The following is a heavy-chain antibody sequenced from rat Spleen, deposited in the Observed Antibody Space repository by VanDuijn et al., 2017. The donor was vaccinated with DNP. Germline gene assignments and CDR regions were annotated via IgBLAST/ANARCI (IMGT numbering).Heavy chain of an antibody. CDR3: AIGRLGAMDA. Sequence: EVQLVESGGGLVQPGRSLKLSCAASGFTFRDHYMAWVRQAPNKGLEWVASISHDGGGTFYGDTVKGRFTISRENAKTTLYLQMDSLRSEDTATYYCAIGRLGAMDAWGQGTSVTVSS. J-gene: IGHJ4*01. CDR1: GFTFRDHY. V-gene: IGHV5-22*01. CDR2: ISHDGGGT. D-gene: IGHD4-1*01.